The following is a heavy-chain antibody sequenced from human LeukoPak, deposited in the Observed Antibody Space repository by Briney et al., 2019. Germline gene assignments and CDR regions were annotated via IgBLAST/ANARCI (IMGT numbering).Heavy chain of an antibody. Sequence: GGSLRLSCAASRFTFSTSDMNWVRQAPGRGLERISYIAGSSSVIYYADSVKGRFTISRDNAKNSLYLQMNSLRADDTAVYYCARGGTYFFDHWGQGTLVTVSS. D-gene: IGHD1-26*01. CDR1: RFTFSTSD. CDR2: IAGSSSVI. J-gene: IGHJ4*02. V-gene: IGHV3-48*01. CDR3: ARGGTYFFDH.